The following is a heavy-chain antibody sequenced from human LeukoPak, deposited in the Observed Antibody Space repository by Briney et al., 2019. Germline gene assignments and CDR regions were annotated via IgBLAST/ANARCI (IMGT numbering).Heavy chain of an antibody. J-gene: IGHJ5*01. CDR2: ITSSGEAT. CDR3: AKDRPNYYHSTGHYYRRDGDS. D-gene: IGHD3-22*01. CDR1: GFTFSSYA. V-gene: IGHV3-23*01. Sequence: GGSLRLSCDAYGFTFSSYAMSWVRQGTGKGLEWVSSITSSGEATYYADSVKGRFTISRDNSRYTLYLQMNSLRAEDTAVYYCAKDRPNYYHSTGHYYRRDGDSWGQGTLVTVSS.